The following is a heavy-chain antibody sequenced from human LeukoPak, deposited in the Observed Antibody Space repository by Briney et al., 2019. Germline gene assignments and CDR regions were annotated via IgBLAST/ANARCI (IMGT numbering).Heavy chain of an antibody. Sequence: SETLSLTCAVYGGSFSGYYWGWIRQPPGRGLEWIGTIYYSGTTYYNPSLKSRVTISVDTSKNHFSLNLSSVTAADTAVYYCARIVTSVTSLHYYYGMDVWGQGTTVTVSS. CDR3: ARIVTSVTSLHYYYGMDV. D-gene: IGHD4-17*01. CDR2: IYYSGTT. V-gene: IGHV4-39*02. CDR1: GGSFSGYY. J-gene: IGHJ6*02.